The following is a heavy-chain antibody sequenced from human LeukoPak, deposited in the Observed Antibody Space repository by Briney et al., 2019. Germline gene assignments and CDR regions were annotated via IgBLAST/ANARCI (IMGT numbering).Heavy chain of an antibody. V-gene: IGHV3-21*01. CDR2: ISDDSNYI. D-gene: IGHD3-9*01. Sequence: GGSLRLSCAASGFTFSTYSGNWIRQAPGKGLEWVSSISDDSNYIFYADSVKGRFTISRDNAKNTLYLQMNSLRAEDTAVYYCARGADTGYSSDYWGQGTLVTVSS. J-gene: IGHJ4*02. CDR1: GFTFSTYS. CDR3: ARGADTGYSSDY.